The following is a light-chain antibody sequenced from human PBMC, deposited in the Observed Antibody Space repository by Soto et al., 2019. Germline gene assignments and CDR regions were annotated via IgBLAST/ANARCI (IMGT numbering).Light chain of an antibody. Sequence: QSALTQPASVSGSPEQSITISCTGTSSDVGAYNLVSWYQQHPGKAPRLIIYEVSKRPSGVPDRFSGSKSGNTASLTVSGLQAEDEADYYCSSYAGSNNLVFAGGTKVTVL. V-gene: IGLV2-8*01. J-gene: IGLJ3*02. CDR1: SSDVGAYNL. CDR2: EVS. CDR3: SSYAGSNNLV.